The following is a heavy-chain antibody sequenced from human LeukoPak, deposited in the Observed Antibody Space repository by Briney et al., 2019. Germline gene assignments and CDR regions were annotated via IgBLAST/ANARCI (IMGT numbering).Heavy chain of an antibody. Sequence: ASVKVSCKASGYTFTGYYMHWVRQAPGQGLEWMGWIYPKSGGTNSAQKFQGRVTMTRDTSISTAYMELSRLKFDDTAVYYCARVSTSGYRDWLDPWGQGTLVTVSS. J-gene: IGHJ5*02. D-gene: IGHD3-9*01. V-gene: IGHV1-2*02. CDR1: GYTFTGYY. CDR2: IYPKSGGT. CDR3: ARVSTSGYRDWLDP.